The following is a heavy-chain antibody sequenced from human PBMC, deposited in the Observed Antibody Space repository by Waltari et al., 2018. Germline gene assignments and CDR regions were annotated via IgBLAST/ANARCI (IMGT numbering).Heavy chain of an antibody. Sequence: QLQLQESGPGLVKPSETLSLTCTVSGASIRSGSYYWGWIRQPPGKGLGWIGNIYYSGSTYYNPSLKSRVTISVDTSKNQFSLKVSSVTAADTAIYYCARAENHYYYYMDVWGKGNTVTISS. CDR3: ARAENHYYYYMDV. J-gene: IGHJ6*03. V-gene: IGHV4-39*07. CDR2: IYYSGST. CDR1: GASIRSGSYY.